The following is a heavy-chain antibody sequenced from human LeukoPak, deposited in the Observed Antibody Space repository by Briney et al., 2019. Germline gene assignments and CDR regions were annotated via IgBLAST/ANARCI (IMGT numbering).Heavy chain of an antibody. V-gene: IGHV4-59*01. CDR1: GGSISSYY. CDR2: IYYSGST. D-gene: IGHD5-18*01. Sequence: PSETLSLTCTVSGGSISSYYWSWIRQPPGKGLEWIGYIYYSGSTNYNPSLKSRVTISVDTSKNQFSLKLSSVTAADTAVYYCARDVQLWYNWFDPRGQGTLVTVSS. CDR3: ARDVQLWYNWFDP. J-gene: IGHJ5*02.